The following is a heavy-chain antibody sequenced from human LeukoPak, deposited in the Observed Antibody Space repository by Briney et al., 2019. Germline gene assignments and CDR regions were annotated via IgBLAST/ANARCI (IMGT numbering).Heavy chain of an antibody. CDR1: GGTFSIYA. CDR3: AREWWSNYYGMDV. Sequence: SVKVSCKAPGGTFSIYAISWVRQAPGQGLEWMGGIIPIFGTANYAQKFQGRVTITADESTSTAYMELSSLRSEDTAVYYCAREWWSNYYGMDVWGQGTTVTVSS. V-gene: IGHV1-69*13. D-gene: IGHD2-15*01. J-gene: IGHJ6*02. CDR2: IIPIFGTA.